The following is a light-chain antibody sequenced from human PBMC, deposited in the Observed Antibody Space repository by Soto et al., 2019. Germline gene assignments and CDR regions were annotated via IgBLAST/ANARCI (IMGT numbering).Light chain of an antibody. J-gene: IGLJ3*02. V-gene: IGLV7-43*01. CDR1: TGAVTSANY. Sequence: QAVVTQEPSLTVSPGGTVTLTCASGTGAVTSANYPHWFQQKPGRAPRALIYSITNKQFWTPARFSGSLLGGKAALTLSGVQPEDEADYYCLLYYGGAWVFGGGTKVTVL. CDR2: SIT. CDR3: LLYYGGAWV.